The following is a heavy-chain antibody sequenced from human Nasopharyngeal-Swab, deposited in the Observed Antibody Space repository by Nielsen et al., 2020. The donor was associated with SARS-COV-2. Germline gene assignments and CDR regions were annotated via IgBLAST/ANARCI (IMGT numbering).Heavy chain of an antibody. CDR3: ATWEIPRGNFDY. Sequence: GESLKISCAASGFTFSSYSMHWVRQAPGKGLECVSSISSSSSYIYYADSVKGRFTISRDNAKNSLYLQMNSLRAEDTAVYYCATWEIPRGNFDYWGQGTMVTVSS. V-gene: IGHV3-21*01. D-gene: IGHD1-26*01. J-gene: IGHJ4*02. CDR2: ISSSSSYI. CDR1: GFTFSSYS.